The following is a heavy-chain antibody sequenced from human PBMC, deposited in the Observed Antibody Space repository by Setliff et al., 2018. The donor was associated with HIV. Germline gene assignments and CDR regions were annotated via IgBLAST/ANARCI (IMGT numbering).Heavy chain of an antibody. J-gene: IGHJ4*01. CDR3: ARQGAVTGHSFDP. D-gene: IGHD6-19*01. Sequence: SEPLSLTCSVPGVSISSSGFFGGWIRQSPGTGLEWIGSMYYRGHTYYNPPLKSRVTISVDTSNNHISLRLNSMTAADTAIYYCARQGAVTGHSFDPWGTGAMVTVSS. CDR2: MYYRGHT. V-gene: IGHV4-39*01. CDR1: GVSISSSGFF.